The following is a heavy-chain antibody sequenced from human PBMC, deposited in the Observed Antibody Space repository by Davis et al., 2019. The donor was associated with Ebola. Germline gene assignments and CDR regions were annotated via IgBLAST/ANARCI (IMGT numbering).Heavy chain of an antibody. Sequence: GESLKISCAASGFTFSGSAMHWVRQASGKGLEWVGRIRSKANSYATAYAASVKGRFTISRDDSKNTAYLQMNSLRAEDTAVYYCARGYYGDYVIDYWGQGTLVTVSS. V-gene: IGHV3-73*01. D-gene: IGHD4-17*01. CDR1: GFTFSGSA. J-gene: IGHJ4*02. CDR3: ARGYYGDYVIDY. CDR2: IRSKANSYAT.